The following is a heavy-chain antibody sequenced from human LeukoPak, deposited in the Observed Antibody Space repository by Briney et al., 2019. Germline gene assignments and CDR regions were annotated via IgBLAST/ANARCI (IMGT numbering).Heavy chain of an antibody. J-gene: IGHJ4*02. CDR3: ARSISVIGYFDY. V-gene: IGHV4-59*08. Sequence: SETLSLTCAVYGGSFSGYYWSWIRQPPGKGLEWIEYIYYSGSTNYNPSLKSRVTISVDTSKNQFSLKLSSVTAADTAVYYCARSISVIGYFDYWGQGTLVTVSS. CDR1: GGSFSGYY. D-gene: IGHD3-16*01. CDR2: IYYSGST.